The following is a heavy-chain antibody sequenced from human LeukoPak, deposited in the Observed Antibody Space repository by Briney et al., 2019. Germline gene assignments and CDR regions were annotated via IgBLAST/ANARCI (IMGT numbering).Heavy chain of an antibody. CDR1: GGSISSYY. J-gene: IGHJ2*01. V-gene: IGHV4-59*01. Sequence: PSETLSLTCTVSGGSISSYYWSWIRQPPGKGLEWIGYIYYSGSTNYNPALKSRVTISVDTSKNQFSLKLSSVTAADTAVYYCARGEIPYWYFDLWGRGTLVTVSS. CDR3: ARGEIPYWYFDL. D-gene: IGHD5-24*01. CDR2: IYYSGST.